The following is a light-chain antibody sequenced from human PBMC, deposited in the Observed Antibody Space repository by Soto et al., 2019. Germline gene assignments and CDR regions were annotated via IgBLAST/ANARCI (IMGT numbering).Light chain of an antibody. J-gene: IGKJ1*01. Sequence: IVMTQSPATLSVSPWEGATLSCRASQSVSSNLAWYQQKPGQAPRLLIYGASTRATGIPARFSGSGSGTEFTLTISSLQSEDFAVYYCQQYNNWPPWTFGQGTRWIS. V-gene: IGKV3-15*01. CDR1: QSVSSN. CDR3: QQYNNWPPWT. CDR2: GAS.